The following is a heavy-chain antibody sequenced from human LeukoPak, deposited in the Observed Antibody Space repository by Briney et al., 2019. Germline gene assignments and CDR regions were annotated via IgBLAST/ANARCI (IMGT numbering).Heavy chain of an antibody. Sequence: SETLSLTCTVSGGSISSYYWSWIRQPPGKGLEWIGYIYYSGSTNYNPSLKSRVTISVDTSKNQFSLKLSSVTAADTAVYYCARGSNSFWWDYWGQGTLVTVSS. CDR2: IYYSGST. D-gene: IGHD4-23*01. V-gene: IGHV4-59*01. CDR3: ARGSNSFWWDY. J-gene: IGHJ4*02. CDR1: GGSISSYY.